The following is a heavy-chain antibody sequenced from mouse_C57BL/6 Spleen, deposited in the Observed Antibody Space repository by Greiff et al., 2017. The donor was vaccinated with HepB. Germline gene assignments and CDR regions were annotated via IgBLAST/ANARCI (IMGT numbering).Heavy chain of an antibody. J-gene: IGHJ4*01. Sequence: VKLQQSGAELARPGASVKMSCKASGYTFTSYTMHWVKQRPGQGLEWIGYINPSSGYTKYNQKFKDKATLTADKSSSTAYMQLSSLTSEDSAVYYCARREGLRHAMDYWGQGTSVTVSS. V-gene: IGHV1-4*01. CDR1: GYTFTSYT. CDR3: ARREGLRHAMDY. CDR2: INPSSGYT. D-gene: IGHD2-4*01.